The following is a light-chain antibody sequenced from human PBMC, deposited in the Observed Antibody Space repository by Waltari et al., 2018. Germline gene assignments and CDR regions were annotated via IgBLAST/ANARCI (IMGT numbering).Light chain of an antibody. CDR3: NSYTSSRTRV. V-gene: IGLV2-14*03. CDR1: CTDVGGYNY. CDR2: DVS. J-gene: IGLJ1*01. Sequence: QSALTQPASASGPPGQSSTISCTGTCTDVGGYNYVSWYQQHPRKAPKLIIYDVSNRPSGVSNRFSGSKSANAASLTISGLQAEDEADYYCNSYTSSRTRVFGTGTRVTVL.